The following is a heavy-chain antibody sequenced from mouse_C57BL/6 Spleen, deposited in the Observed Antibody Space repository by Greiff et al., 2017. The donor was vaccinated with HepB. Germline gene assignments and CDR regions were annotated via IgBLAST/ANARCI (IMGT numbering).Heavy chain of an antibody. D-gene: IGHD4-1*01. J-gene: IGHJ3*01. V-gene: IGHV1-53*01. Sequence: QVQLQQPGTELVKPGASVKLSCKASGYTFTSYWMHWVKQRPGQGLEWIGNINPSNGATNYNEKFKSKATLTVDKSASTAYMQLSSLTSEDSAVYYCARRTPNWERGTWCAYWGQGALVTVSA. CDR2: INPSNGAT. CDR3: ARRTPNWERGTWCAY. CDR1: GYTFTSYW.